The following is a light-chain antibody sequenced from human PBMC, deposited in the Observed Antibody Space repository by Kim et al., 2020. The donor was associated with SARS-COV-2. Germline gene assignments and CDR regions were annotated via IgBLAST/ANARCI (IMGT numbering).Light chain of an antibody. CDR2: GAS. CDR3: QQYGSSPRT. V-gene: IGKV3-20*01. Sequence: SPGDRATLSCRASQSVSSNYLAWYQQKPGQAPRLLIYGASSRATGIPDRFSGSGSGTDFTLTISRLEPDDFAVYYCQQYGSSPRTFGQGTKVDIK. CDR1: QSVSSNY. J-gene: IGKJ1*01.